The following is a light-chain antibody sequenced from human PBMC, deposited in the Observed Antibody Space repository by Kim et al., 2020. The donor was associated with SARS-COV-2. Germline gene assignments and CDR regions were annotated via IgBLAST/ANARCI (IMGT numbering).Light chain of an antibody. CDR3: IHHTDSPRT. CDR2: AAT. CDR1: QGVTND. V-gene: IGKV1-17*01. Sequence: DKQISSSPSSLSSSEGDRVTITCRASQGVTNDLGWYQQKPGESPKRLIYAATNLQSGVPAMFSGSGSGTEFTLTISSLQPEDFATYYCIHHTDSPRTSGKGTMV. J-gene: IGKJ1*01.